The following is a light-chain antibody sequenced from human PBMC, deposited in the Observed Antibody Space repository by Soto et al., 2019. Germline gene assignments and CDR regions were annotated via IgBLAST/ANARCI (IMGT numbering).Light chain of an antibody. CDR1: QSVSRY. CDR2: DAS. V-gene: IGKV3-11*01. CDR3: QQPYT. J-gene: IGKJ2*01. Sequence: EIVLTQSPATLSLSPGERATLSCRASQSVSRYLAWYQQKPGQAPRLLIYDASSRATGIPARFSGSGSGTDFTLTIASLEPEDFVVYYCQQPYTFGQGTKLEIK.